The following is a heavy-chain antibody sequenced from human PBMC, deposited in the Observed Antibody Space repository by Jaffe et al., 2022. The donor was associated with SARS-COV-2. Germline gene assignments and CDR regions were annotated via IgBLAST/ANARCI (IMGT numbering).Heavy chain of an antibody. CDR1: GFTFSSYA. CDR2: LTSGGGST. V-gene: IGHV3-23*01. CDR3: AKTSGYYSPYFHH. D-gene: IGHD5-12*01. J-gene: IGHJ1*01. Sequence: EVQLSESGGGLVQPGGSLRLSCAASGFTFSSYAMSWVRRAPGRGLEWVSLLTSGGGSTNYADSVRGRFTISRDNSKNTLYLQMNSLRAEDTAVYYCAKTSGYYSPYFHHWGQGTLVTVSS.